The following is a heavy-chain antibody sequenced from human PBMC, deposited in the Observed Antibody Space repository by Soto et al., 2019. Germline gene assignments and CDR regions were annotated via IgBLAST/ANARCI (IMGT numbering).Heavy chain of an antibody. V-gene: IGHV3-49*04. J-gene: IGHJ6*02. CDR1: GFTFGDYT. D-gene: IGHD5-18*01. Sequence: PGGSLRLSCTSSGFTFGDYTLSWVRQAPGKGLQWVGFIRSKAYGGTTGYAASVKGRFTISRDDSKSIAYLQMNSLKTEDTAVYFCTRGGSDPAMLLAMDVWGQGTTVTVSS. CDR3: TRGGSDPAMLLAMDV. CDR2: IRSKAYGGTT.